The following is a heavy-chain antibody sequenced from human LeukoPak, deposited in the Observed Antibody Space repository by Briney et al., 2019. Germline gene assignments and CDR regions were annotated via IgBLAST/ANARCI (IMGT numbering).Heavy chain of an antibody. J-gene: IGHJ6*02. CDR2: ISHSGST. Sequence: SETLSLTCAVYGGSFSGYYWSWIRQPPGKGLEWIGEISHSGSTNYNPSLKSRVTISVDTSKNQFSLKLSSVTAADTAVYYCARGHSVAGYYYYGMDVWGQGTTVTVSS. V-gene: IGHV4-34*01. CDR3: ARGHSVAGYYYYGMDV. D-gene: IGHD6-19*01. CDR1: GGSFSGYY.